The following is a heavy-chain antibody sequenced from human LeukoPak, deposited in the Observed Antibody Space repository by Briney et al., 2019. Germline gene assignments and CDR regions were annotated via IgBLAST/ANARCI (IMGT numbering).Heavy chain of an antibody. Sequence: GASVKVSCKASGGTFSSYAVSWVRQAPGQGLEWMGGIIPIFGTANYAQKFQGRVTITADKSTSTAYMELSSLRSEDTAVYYCARDREGSYLSYMDVWGKGTTVTVSS. D-gene: IGHD3-10*01. CDR3: ARDREGSYLSYMDV. CDR1: GGTFSSYA. CDR2: IIPIFGTA. J-gene: IGHJ6*03. V-gene: IGHV1-69*06.